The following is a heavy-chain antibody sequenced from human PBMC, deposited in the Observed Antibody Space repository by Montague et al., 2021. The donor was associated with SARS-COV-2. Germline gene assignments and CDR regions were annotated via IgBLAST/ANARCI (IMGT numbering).Heavy chain of an antibody. Sequence: TLSLTCTVSGGSISSGSYYWSWIRQPAGKGLKWIGRIYTSGSTNYNPSLKSRVTLSVDTFKNQFSLKLGSVTAADTAVYYCARGVLRYFDWTSPFDYGGQGTLVTVSS. J-gene: IGHJ4*02. CDR2: IYTSGST. CDR3: ARGVLRYFDWTSPFDY. CDR1: GGSISSGSYY. V-gene: IGHV4-61*02. D-gene: IGHD3-9*01.